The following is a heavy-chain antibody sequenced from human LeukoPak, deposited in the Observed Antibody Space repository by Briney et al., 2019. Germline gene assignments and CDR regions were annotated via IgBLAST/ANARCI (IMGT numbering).Heavy chain of an antibody. CDR2: IYYSGST. CDR1: GGSIRNYY. CDR3: ARGYSGGLHYFDY. V-gene: IGHV4-59*01. Sequence: SETLSLTCTVSGGSIRNYYWSWIRQPPGKGLEWIGYIYYSGSTNYNPSLKSRVTISVDKSKNQFSLKLSSVTAADTAVYYCARGYSGGLHYFDYWGQGTLVTVSS. D-gene: IGHD1-26*01. J-gene: IGHJ4*02.